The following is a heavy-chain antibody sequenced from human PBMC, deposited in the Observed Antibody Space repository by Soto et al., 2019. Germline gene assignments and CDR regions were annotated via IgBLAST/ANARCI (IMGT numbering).Heavy chain of an antibody. Sequence: ASVKVSCKASGYIFTDHYIHWLRQAPGQGLEWVGYINPYSGGTKFARKFQGRVTMTSDTSVRTAYMELSNLRSDDTAVYYCARDMGITSHWGYGMDVWGQGTTVTVSS. J-gene: IGHJ6*02. CDR1: GYIFTDHY. CDR2: INPYSGGT. CDR3: ARDMGITSHWGYGMDV. V-gene: IGHV1-2*02. D-gene: IGHD3-3*01.